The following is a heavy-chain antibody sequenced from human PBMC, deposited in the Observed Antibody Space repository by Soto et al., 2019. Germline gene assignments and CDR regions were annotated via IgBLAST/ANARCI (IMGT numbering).Heavy chain of an antibody. Sequence: EVQLLESGGGLVQPGGSLTLSCAASGFTFSSYAMTWVRQAPGKGLQWVSAIGGSGVSTYYADSVKGRFTISRDNSKNTLYLQMNSLRSDDMAVHYCAKGGQLSSFYFYGMDVWGQGTTVTVSS. CDR3: AKGGQLSSFYFYGMDV. CDR2: IGGSGVST. J-gene: IGHJ6*02. D-gene: IGHD6-13*01. V-gene: IGHV3-23*01. CDR1: GFTFSSYA.